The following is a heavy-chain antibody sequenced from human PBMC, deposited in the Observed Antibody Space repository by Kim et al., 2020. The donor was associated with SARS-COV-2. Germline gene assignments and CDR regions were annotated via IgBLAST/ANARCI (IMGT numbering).Heavy chain of an antibody. CDR1: GGSFSGYY. CDR2: INHSGST. J-gene: IGHJ4*02. CDR3: ARLRYRGGRGDY. D-gene: IGHD3-9*01. V-gene: IGHV4-34*01. Sequence: SETLSLTCAVYGGSFSGYYWSWIRQPPGKGLEWIGEINHSGSTHYNPSLKSRVTISVDTSKNQFSLKLSSVTAADTAVYYCARLRYRGGRGDYWGQGTLVTVSS.